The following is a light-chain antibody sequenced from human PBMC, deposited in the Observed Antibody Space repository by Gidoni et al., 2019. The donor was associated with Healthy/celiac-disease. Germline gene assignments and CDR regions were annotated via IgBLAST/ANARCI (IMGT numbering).Light chain of an antibody. Sequence: QSSLTQPASVSGSPGQSITISCTGTSSDVGSYNLVSWYPQHPGKAPTLMIYEVSKRPSRVSNRFSGSKSGNTASLTISGLQAEDEADYYCCSYAGSPRVFGGGTKLTVL. CDR1: SSDVGSYNL. J-gene: IGLJ3*02. CDR2: EVS. V-gene: IGLV2-23*02. CDR3: CSYAGSPRV.